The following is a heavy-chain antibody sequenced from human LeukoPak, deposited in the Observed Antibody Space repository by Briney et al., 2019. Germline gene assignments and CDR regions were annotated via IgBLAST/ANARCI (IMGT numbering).Heavy chain of an antibody. V-gene: IGHV4-34*01. D-gene: IGHD3-10*01. Sequence: SETLSLTCAVYGGSFSGYYWSWIRQPQGKGLEWIGAINHSGSTNYNPSLKSRVTISVDTSKNQFSLKLSSVTAADTAVYYCARGRSTMVRGVRNWFDPWGQGALVTVSS. J-gene: IGHJ5*02. CDR3: ARGRSTMVRGVRNWFDP. CDR2: INHSGST. CDR1: GGSFSGYY.